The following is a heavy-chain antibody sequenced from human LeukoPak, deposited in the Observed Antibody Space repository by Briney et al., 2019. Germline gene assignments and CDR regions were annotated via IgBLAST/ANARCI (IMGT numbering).Heavy chain of an antibody. Sequence: GGSLRLSCVVSGFTFSSYSMSWVRQAPGEGLEWVSSISASSNFISYADSVKGLFTISRDNAKKSLYLQMNSVRAEDTAVYYCARDPGYSSGWFDYWGQGALVTVSS. D-gene: IGHD6-19*01. CDR3: ARDPGYSSGWFDY. V-gene: IGHV3-21*01. J-gene: IGHJ4*02. CDR2: ISASSNFI. CDR1: GFTFSSYS.